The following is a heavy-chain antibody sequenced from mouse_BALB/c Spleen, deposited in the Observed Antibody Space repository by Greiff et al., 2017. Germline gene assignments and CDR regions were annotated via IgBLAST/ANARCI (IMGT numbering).Heavy chain of an antibody. J-gene: IGHJ2*01. CDR1: GFTFSSYT. Sequence: EVKVEESGGGLVKPGGSLKLSCAASGFTFSSYTMSWVRQTPEKRLEWVATISSGGSYTYYPDSVKGRFTISRDNAKNTLYLQMSSLKSEDTAMYYCTREILTGFFDYWGQGTTLTVSS. D-gene: IGHD4-1*01. CDR3: TREILTGFFDY. V-gene: IGHV5-6-4*01. CDR2: ISSGGSYT.